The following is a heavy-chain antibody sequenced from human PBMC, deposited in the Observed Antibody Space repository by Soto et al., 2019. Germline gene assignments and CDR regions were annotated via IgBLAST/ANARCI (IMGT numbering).Heavy chain of an antibody. CDR2: MNPNTGNT. V-gene: IGHV1-8*01. D-gene: IGHD6-13*01. CDR3: ARGFSSYSDF. CDR1: GYTFTDYD. Sequence: ASVKVSGKAYGYTFTDYDINWVRQAAGQGLEWMGWMNPNTGNTAYAQKFQGRLTLTRDTSMGTAYMDLSSLTSEDTAVYYCARGFSSYSDFWAQGTLVTVSS. J-gene: IGHJ4*02.